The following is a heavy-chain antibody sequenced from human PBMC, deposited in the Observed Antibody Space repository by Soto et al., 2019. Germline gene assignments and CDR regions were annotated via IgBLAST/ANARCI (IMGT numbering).Heavy chain of an antibody. CDR1: GFTFSSYW. D-gene: IGHD3-16*02. J-gene: IGHJ4*02. CDR2: IKQDGTEE. CDR3: ARGAFPTWGSYPLDY. Sequence: EVQLVESGGGLVLPGGSLRLSCAASGFTFSSYWMSWVRQAPGTGLEWVANIKQDGTEEHYVDSVKGRFTISRDNAKNSLYQQMNSMRAEDAAVYYCARGAFPTWGSYPLDYWGQGTLVTVSS. V-gene: IGHV3-7*04.